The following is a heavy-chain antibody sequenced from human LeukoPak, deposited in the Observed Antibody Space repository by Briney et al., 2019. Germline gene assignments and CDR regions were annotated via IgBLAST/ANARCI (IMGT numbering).Heavy chain of an antibody. CDR1: GFTFSSYG. V-gene: IGHV3-23*01. CDR2: ISGSGGST. Sequence: GGSLRLSCAASGFTFSSYGMSWVRQAPGKGLEWVSGISGSGGSTYYADSVKGRFTISRDNAENSLYLQMNSLRAEDTAVYYCARELGYCSSTSCYGHAFDIWGQGTMVTVSS. CDR3: ARELGYCSSTSCYGHAFDI. J-gene: IGHJ3*02. D-gene: IGHD2-2*01.